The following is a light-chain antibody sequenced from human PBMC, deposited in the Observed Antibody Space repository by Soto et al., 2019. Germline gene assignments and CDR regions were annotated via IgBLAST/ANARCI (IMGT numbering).Light chain of an antibody. CDR1: QNINNL. CDR3: QHMRT. Sequence: DIPMTQSPSTLSASGGDTVTITCRASQNINNLIAWYQQKPGKAPKFLIYDASTLESGVPSRFSGSGFGTEFSLTISSLQPDDFGSYYCQHMRTFGQGTKVDI. J-gene: IGKJ1*01. V-gene: IGKV1-5*01. CDR2: DAS.